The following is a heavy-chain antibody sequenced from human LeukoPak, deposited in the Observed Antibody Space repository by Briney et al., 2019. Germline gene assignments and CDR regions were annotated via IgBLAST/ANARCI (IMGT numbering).Heavy chain of an antibody. J-gene: IGHJ5*02. Sequence: SVKVSCKASGGTFSSYAISWVRQAPAQGLEWMGGIIPIFGTANYAQKFQGRVTITADESTSTAYMELSSLRSEDTAVYYCARYGSGSFKNYWFDPWGQGTLVTVSS. D-gene: IGHD3-10*01. CDR3: ARYGSGSFKNYWFDP. CDR2: IIPIFGTA. CDR1: GGTFSSYA. V-gene: IGHV1-69*13.